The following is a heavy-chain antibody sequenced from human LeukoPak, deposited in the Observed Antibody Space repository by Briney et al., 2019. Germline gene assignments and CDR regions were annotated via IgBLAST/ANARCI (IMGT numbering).Heavy chain of an antibody. V-gene: IGHV5-51*01. Sequence: GESLKISCKGSGYSFTSYWIGWVRQMPGKGLEWMGIIYPGDSDTRYSPSFQGQVTISADKSISTAYLQWSSLKASDTVMYYCARVVYYDSSGYNGLFDYWGQGTLVTVSS. CDR1: GYSFTSYW. J-gene: IGHJ4*02. CDR2: IYPGDSDT. CDR3: ARVVYYDSSGYNGLFDY. D-gene: IGHD3-22*01.